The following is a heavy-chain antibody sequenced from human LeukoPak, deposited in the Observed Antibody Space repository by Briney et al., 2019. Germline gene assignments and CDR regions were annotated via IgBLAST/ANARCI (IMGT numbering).Heavy chain of an antibody. CDR2: ISTRGSTI. CDR3: ARDHRGYCSSTSCYLQDYYYYYMDV. V-gene: IGHV3-11*04. CDR1: GVTFSDYY. Sequence: GGSLRLSCAASGVTFSDYYLSWIRQAPGKGLEWVSSISTRGSTIYYADSVKGRFTISRDNAKNSLYLQMNSLRAEDTAVYYCARDHRGYCSSTSCYLQDYYYYYMDVWGKGTTVTVSS. D-gene: IGHD2-2*01. J-gene: IGHJ6*03.